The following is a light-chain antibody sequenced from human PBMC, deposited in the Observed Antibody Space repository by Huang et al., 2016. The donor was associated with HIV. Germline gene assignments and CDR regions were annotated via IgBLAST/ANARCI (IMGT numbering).Light chain of an antibody. CDR2: LGS. CDR3: MQALQTPS. J-gene: IGKJ2*03. CDR1: QSLLHGTGYNY. V-gene: IGKV2-28*01. Sequence: DIVMTQSPLSLPVTPGEPASISCRSSQSLLHGTGYNYLDWYVQKPGQPPQPLIYLGSNRASGVPCRFSASGSGTDFTLKISRVEAEDVGVYYCMQALQTPSFGQGTRLEIK.